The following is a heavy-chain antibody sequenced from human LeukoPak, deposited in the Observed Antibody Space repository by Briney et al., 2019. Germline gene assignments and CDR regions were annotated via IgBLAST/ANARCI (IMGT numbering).Heavy chain of an antibody. CDR3: ARDHPHYYYDTSGYYDY. D-gene: IGHD3-22*01. CDR1: GGSINSGAYY. CDR2: IYTSGTT. V-gene: IGHV4-61*02. Sequence: SQTLSLTCTVSGGSINSGAYYWSWIRQPAGKGLEWIGRIYTSGTTNYNPSLKSRLTISTDTSKNQFSLKLSSVTAADTDVYYCARDHPHYYYDTSGYYDYWGQGILVTVSS. J-gene: IGHJ4*02.